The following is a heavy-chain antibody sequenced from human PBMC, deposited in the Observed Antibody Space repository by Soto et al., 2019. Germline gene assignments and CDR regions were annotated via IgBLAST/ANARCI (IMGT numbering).Heavy chain of an antibody. CDR2: INPNSGGT. CDR3: ARAYTTYSNYWFDP. V-gene: IGHV1-2*04. Sequence: GASVKVSCKASGYTFTGYYMHWVRQAPGQGLEWVGWINPNSGGTNYAQKFQGWVTMTRDTSISTAYMELSRLRSDDTAVYYCARAYTTYSNYWFDPWGQGTLVT. CDR1: GYTFTGYY. J-gene: IGHJ5*02. D-gene: IGHD4-4*01.